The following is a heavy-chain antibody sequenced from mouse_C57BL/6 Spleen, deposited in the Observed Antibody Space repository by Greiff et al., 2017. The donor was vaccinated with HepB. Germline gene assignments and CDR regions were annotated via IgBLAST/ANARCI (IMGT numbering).Heavy chain of an antibody. Sequence: QVQLQQSGAELVRPGTSVKVSCKASGYAFTNYLIEWVKQRPGQGLEWIGVINPGSGGTNYNEKFKGKATLTADKSSSTAYMQLSSLTSEDSAVYVCARELGRRYYAMDYWGQGTSVTVSS. CDR3: ARELGRRYYAMDY. CDR1: GYAFTNYL. J-gene: IGHJ4*01. D-gene: IGHD4-1*01. CDR2: INPGSGGT. V-gene: IGHV1-54*01.